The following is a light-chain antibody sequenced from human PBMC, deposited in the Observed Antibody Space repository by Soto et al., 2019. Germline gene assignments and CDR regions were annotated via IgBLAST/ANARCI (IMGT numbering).Light chain of an antibody. CDR1: QDISNY. CDR3: QQYDNLPYT. CDR2: DAS. J-gene: IGKJ2*01. Sequence: DIQMTQSPSSLSASVGDRVTITCQASQDISNYLNWYQQKPGKAPKLLIYDASNLETGVPSRFSGSGYRTDFTFTISSLQPEDIKTYYYQQYDNLPYTFGQGTKLEIK. V-gene: IGKV1-33*01.